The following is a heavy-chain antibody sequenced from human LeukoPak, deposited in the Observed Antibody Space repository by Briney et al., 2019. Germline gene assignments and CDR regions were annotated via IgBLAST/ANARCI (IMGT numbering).Heavy chain of an antibody. CDR3: AKVIVSPLLPYDAFDI. J-gene: IGHJ3*02. V-gene: IGHV3-23*01. D-gene: IGHD3-16*02. CDR2: ISGSGGST. Sequence: PGGSLRLSCAASGFTFSSYAMSWVRQAPGKGLEWVSAISGSGGSTYYADSVKGRFTISRDNSKNTLYLQMNSLRAEDTAVYYCAKVIVSPLLPYDAFDIWGQGTMVTVSS. CDR1: GFTFSSYA.